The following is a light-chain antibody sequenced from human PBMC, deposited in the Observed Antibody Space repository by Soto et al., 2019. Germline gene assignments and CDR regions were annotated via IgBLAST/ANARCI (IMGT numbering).Light chain of an antibody. J-gene: IGLJ7*01. Sequence: QSVLTQPPSASGTPGQRGTISCSGSSSNIGSNYVYWYQQLPGTAPKLLIYRNNPRPSGVPDRFSGSKSGTSASLAISGLRSEDEADYYCAAWDDSLSGWVFGGGTQLTVL. CDR1: SSNIGSNY. V-gene: IGLV1-47*01. CDR3: AAWDDSLSGWV. CDR2: RNN.